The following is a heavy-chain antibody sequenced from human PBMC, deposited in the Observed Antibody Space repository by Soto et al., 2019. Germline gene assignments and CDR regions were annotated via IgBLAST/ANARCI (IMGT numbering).Heavy chain of an antibody. CDR2: ISAYNGNT. J-gene: IGHJ6*02. Sequence: GASVKVSCKASGYTFTSYGISWVLQAPGQGLEWMGWISAYNGNTNYAQKLQGRVTMTTDTSTSTAYMELRSLRPDDTAEYYCARDLGGYDFWSGYYGPVYYYYGMDVWGQGTTVTVSS. CDR1: GYTFTSYG. CDR3: ARDLGGYDFWSGYYGPVYYYYGMDV. D-gene: IGHD3-3*01. V-gene: IGHV1-18*04.